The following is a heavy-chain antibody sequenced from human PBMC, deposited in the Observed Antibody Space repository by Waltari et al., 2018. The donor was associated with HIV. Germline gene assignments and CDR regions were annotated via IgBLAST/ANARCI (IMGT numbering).Heavy chain of an antibody. D-gene: IGHD3-10*01. CDR1: GFTVCSSW. Sequence: EVQLVESGGGLVQPGGSLRLSCAASGFTVCSSWISWVRQAPGKGLEWVANIKQDGSEKYYVDSVNGRFTISRDNAENSLYLQMNSLRAEDTAVYYCARGGFYGSGSKVNWGQGTLVTVSS. CDR2: IKQDGSEK. J-gene: IGHJ4*02. V-gene: IGHV3-7*04. CDR3: ARGGFYGSGSKVN.